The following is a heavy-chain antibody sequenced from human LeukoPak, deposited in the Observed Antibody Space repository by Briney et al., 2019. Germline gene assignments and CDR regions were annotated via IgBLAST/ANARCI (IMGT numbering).Heavy chain of an antibody. V-gene: IGHV3-23*01. CDR1: GFTFSSYA. D-gene: IGHD1-7*01. Sequence: GGSLRLSCAASGFTFSSYAMSWVRQAPGKGLEWVSTFSGSGGNTYYADSVKGRFTISRDNSKNTLYLQMNSLKTEDTAVYYCTRLSGDNWNYGGNFDSWGQGTLVTVSS. CDR2: FSGSGGNT. CDR3: TRLSGDNWNYGGNFDS. J-gene: IGHJ4*02.